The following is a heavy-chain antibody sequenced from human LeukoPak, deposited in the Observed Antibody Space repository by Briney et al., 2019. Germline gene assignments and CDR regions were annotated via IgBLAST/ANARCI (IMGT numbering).Heavy chain of an antibody. CDR1: GGSISSYY. V-gene: IGHV4-59*01. CDR2: IYYSGST. CDR3: ARAHSSSWYMDY. D-gene: IGHD6-13*01. J-gene: IGHJ4*02. Sequence: PSETLSLPCAVSGGSISSYYWSWIRQPPGKGLEWMGYIYYSGSTNYNPSLKSRVTISVDTSENQLSLKLSSVTAADTAVYYCARAHSSSWYMDYWGQGTLVTVSS.